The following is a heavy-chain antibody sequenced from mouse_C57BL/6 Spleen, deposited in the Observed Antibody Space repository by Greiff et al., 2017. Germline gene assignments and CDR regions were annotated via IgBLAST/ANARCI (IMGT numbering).Heavy chain of an antibody. CDR3: ARSGRYYDCDRAMDY. CDR1: GYTFTDYN. Sequence: VQLQQSGPELVKPGASVTIPCKASGYTFTDYNMDWVKQSHGKSLEWIGDINPNNGGTIYNQKFKGKATLTVDKSSSTAYMELRSLTSEDTAVYYCARSGRYYDCDRAMDYWGQGTSVTVSS. J-gene: IGHJ4*01. V-gene: IGHV1-18*01. CDR2: INPNNGGT. D-gene: IGHD2-4*01.